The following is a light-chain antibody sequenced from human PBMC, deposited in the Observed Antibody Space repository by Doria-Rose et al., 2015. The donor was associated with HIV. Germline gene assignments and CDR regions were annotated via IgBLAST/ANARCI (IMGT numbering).Light chain of an antibody. CDR3: HQYGTSWT. V-gene: IGKV3-20*01. CDR2: DGS. J-gene: IGKJ1*01. CDR1: QSFSSTY. Sequence: EIVSTQSPGTLSLSPGERATLSCRASQSFSSTYLAWYQQKPGQAPSLLIYDGSTRATGIPDRFSASGSGTDSTLTINRLEPEDFALYYCHQYGTSWTFGQGTKVEI.